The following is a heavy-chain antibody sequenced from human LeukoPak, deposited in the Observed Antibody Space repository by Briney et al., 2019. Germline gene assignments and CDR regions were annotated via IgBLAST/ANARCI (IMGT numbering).Heavy chain of an antibody. CDR3: ARDDYGALGGY. CDR2: IYSGGST. J-gene: IGHJ4*02. Sequence: QTGGSLRLSCAASGFTVSSNYMSWVRQAPGKGLEWVSVIYSGGSTYYADSVKGRFTISRDNSKNTLYLQMNSLRAEDTAVYYCARDDYGALGGYWGQGTLVTVSS. V-gene: IGHV3-66*01. D-gene: IGHD4-17*01. CDR1: GFTVSSNY.